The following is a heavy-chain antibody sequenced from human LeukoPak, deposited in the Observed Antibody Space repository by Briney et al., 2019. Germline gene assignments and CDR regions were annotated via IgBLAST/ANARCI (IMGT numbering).Heavy chain of an antibody. J-gene: IGHJ4*02. CDR2: INPNSGGT. V-gene: IGHV1-2*02. CDR1: GYMFTGYY. CDR3: ARGYCSGDCFTLFDY. D-gene: IGHD2-21*02. Sequence: GASVKVSCKASGYMFTGYYMHWVRQAPGQGLEWMGWINPNSGGTNYAQKFQGRATMTRDTSISTAYMELSSLRSDDTAVYYCARGYCSGDCFTLFDYWGQGTLVTVSS.